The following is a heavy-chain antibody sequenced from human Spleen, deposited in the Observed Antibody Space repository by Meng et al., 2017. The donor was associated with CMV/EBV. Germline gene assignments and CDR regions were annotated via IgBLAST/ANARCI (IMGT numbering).Heavy chain of an antibody. CDR1: GGSISRSSYY. J-gene: IGHJ4*02. V-gene: IGHV4-39*07. CDR3: AKDPRPVFDSGVSDLPS. D-gene: IGHD3-22*01. Sequence: SETLSLTCTVSGGSISRSSYYWGWIRQPPGKGLEWLGSIYYSGSTYYNPSLKSRVTISLDTSKNHFSLNLTSVTAEDTALYYCAKDPRPVFDSGVSDLPSWGQGTLVTVSS. CDR2: IYYSGST.